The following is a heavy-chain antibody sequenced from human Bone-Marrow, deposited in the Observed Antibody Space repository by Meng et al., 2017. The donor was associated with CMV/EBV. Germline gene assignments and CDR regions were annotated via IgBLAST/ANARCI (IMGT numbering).Heavy chain of an antibody. D-gene: IGHD3-22*01. CDR2: FSTYNANT. V-gene: IGHV1-18*01. Sequence: ASVKVSCKASGGTFSSSTITWVRQAPGQGLEWRGWFSTYNANTNYAQKFQGRVIMTTDTSTTTAYMELRSRRSDDTAVYSCARDVNYYDSSGPSVDFDYWGQGTLVTVSS. CDR1: GGTFSSST. J-gene: IGHJ4*02. CDR3: ARDVNYYDSSGPSVDFDY.